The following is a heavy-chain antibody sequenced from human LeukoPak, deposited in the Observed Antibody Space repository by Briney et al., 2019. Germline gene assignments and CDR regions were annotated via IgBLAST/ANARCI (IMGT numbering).Heavy chain of an antibody. Sequence: PGGSLRLSCAASGFTFSSYWMSWVRQAPGKGLEWVANIKQDGSEKYYVDSVKGRFTISRDNAKNSLYLQMNSLRVEDTALYYCAKAHDTELPGFDYWGQGTLVTVSS. D-gene: IGHD2-15*01. J-gene: IGHJ4*02. V-gene: IGHV3-7*03. CDR2: IKQDGSEK. CDR1: GFTFSSYW. CDR3: AKAHDTELPGFDY.